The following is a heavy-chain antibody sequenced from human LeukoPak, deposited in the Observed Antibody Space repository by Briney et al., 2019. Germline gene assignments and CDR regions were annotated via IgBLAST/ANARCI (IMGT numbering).Heavy chain of an antibody. V-gene: IGHV4-61*08. D-gene: IGHD5-24*01. CDR3: ARHSYERGPLDY. CDR1: GGSISSGGYS. J-gene: IGHJ4*02. CDR2: IYYSGST. Sequence: SETLSLTCAVSGGSISSGGYSWSWIRQPPGKGLEWIGYIYYSGSTYYNPSLKSRVTISVDTSKNQFSLKLSSVTAADTAVYYCARHSYERGPLDYWGQGTLVTVSS.